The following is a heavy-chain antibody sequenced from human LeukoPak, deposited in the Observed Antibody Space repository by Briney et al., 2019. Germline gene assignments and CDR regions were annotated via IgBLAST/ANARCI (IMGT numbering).Heavy chain of an antibody. Sequence: GASVKVSCKASGNTFNRDALSWVRQAPGQGLEWMGGIIPIFGTANYAQKFQGRVTITADESTSTAYMELSSLRSEDTAVYYCARVRSGMVITLWGQGTLVTVSS. D-gene: IGHD3-22*01. J-gene: IGHJ4*02. V-gene: IGHV1-69*01. CDR3: ARVRSGMVITL. CDR2: IIPIFGTA. CDR1: GNTFNRDA.